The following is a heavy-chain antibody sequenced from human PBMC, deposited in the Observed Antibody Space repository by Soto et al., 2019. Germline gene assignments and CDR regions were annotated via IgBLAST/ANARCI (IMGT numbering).Heavy chain of an antibody. J-gene: IGHJ5*02. D-gene: IGHD2-2*01. Sequence: QVQLVQSGAEVKKPGASVKVSCKASGYTFTSHDINWMRQATGQGLEWMGWMNPNSGHTNYAQKVKGRVTMTRDTAISTAYMELTNLRSEDTAIYYCASDMSTTWGQGTLVTVSS. CDR1: GYTFTSHD. CDR3: ASDMSTT. CDR2: MNPNSGHT. V-gene: IGHV1-8*01.